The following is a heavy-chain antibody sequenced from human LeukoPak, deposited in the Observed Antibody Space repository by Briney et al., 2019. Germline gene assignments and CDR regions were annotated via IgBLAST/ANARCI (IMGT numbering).Heavy chain of an antibody. CDR2: VNPDGSAK. V-gene: IGHV3-7*01. Sequence: PGGSLRLSCAASGFTFSDSWMSWVRQAPGKGLEWVANVNPDGSAKDYVDSVKGRFTISRDNAGNSLFLQMSSLRAEDTAVYYCAPYTPWLAGDVWGQGTTVTV. J-gene: IGHJ6*02. CDR1: GFTFSDSW. CDR3: APYTPWLAGDV. D-gene: IGHD3-16*01.